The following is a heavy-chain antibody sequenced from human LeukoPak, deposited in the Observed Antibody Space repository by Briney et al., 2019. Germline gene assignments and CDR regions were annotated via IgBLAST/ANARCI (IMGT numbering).Heavy chain of an antibody. D-gene: IGHD3-22*01. Sequence: GGSLRLSCAASGFTFSSYAMSWVRQAPGKGLEWVSVISGSGGSTYYADSVKGRFTISRDNSKNTLYLQMNSLRAEDTAVYYCAKDPYYYDSSGYYGASGFDYWGQGTLVTVSS. CDR3: AKDPYYYDSSGYYGASGFDY. CDR1: GFTFSSYA. CDR2: ISGSGGST. V-gene: IGHV3-23*01. J-gene: IGHJ4*02.